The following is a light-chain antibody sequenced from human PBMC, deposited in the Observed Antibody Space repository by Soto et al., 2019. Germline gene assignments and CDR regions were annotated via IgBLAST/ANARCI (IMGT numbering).Light chain of an antibody. CDR1: QSISSSY. J-gene: IGKJ4*01. Sequence: IVLTHSPGTLSLSPGERATLSCRASQSISSSYLAWYQQKPGQAPRLLIYGASRRATGIPDRFSGRESGTDFTLTITTLEPEDSAVYFCQQYASSPLTFGGGTKVDIK. CDR2: GAS. V-gene: IGKV3-20*01. CDR3: QQYASSPLT.